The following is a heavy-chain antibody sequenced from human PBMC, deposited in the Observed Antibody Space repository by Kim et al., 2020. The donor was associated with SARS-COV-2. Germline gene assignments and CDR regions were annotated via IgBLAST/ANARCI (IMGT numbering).Heavy chain of an antibody. CDR3: ARLSGFGELLSY. CDR2: IYYSGST. J-gene: IGHJ4*02. D-gene: IGHD3-10*01. CDR1: GGSISSSSYY. Sequence: SETLSLTCTVSGGSISSSSYYWGWIRQPPGKGLEWIGSIYYSGSTYYNPSLKSRVTISVDTSKNQFSLKLSSVTAADTAVYYCARLSGFGELLSYWGQGTLVTVSS. V-gene: IGHV4-39*01.